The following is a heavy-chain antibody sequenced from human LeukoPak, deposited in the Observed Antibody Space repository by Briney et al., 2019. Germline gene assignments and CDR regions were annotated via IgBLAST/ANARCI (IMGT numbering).Heavy chain of an antibody. J-gene: IGHJ4*02. CDR3: AKEEVPNDY. D-gene: IGHD2-2*01. CDR1: GFTLNSNA. CDR2: ISRMGFTT. V-gene: IGHV3-23*01. Sequence: GGSLRLPCAVSGFTLNSNAMCWVRQAPGKGLEWVSGISRMGFTTYYADSVEGRFTISRDTSKNTLYLEMNTLRPEDTAVYYCAKEEVPNDYWGQGTLVTVSS.